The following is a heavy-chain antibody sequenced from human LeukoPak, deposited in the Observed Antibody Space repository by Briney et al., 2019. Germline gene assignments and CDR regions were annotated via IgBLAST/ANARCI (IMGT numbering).Heavy chain of an antibody. CDR2: ISTNGGST. V-gene: IGHV3-64*02. J-gene: IGHJ6*03. CDR3: ARVVAYYYYYMDV. D-gene: IGHD2-15*01. CDR1: GLTFSSYA. Sequence: GGSLRLSCAASGLTFSSYAMHWVRQAPGKGLEYVSAISTNGGSTYCADSVKGRFTISRDNSKNTLYLQMGSLRAEDMAVYYCARVVAYYYYYMDVWGKGTTVTVSS.